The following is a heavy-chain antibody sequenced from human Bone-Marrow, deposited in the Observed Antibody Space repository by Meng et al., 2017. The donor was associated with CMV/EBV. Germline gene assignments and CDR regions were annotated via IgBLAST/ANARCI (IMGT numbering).Heavy chain of an antibody. CDR3: ARTRIAAAGGRAFDI. Sequence: ASVTVSCKASGYTFTGYYMHWVRQAPGQGLEWMGWINPNSGGTNYAQKFQGRVTMTRDTSISTAYMELSRLGSDDTAVDYCARTRIAAAGGRAFDIWGQGTMVTVSS. V-gene: IGHV1-2*02. CDR1: GYTFTGYY. D-gene: IGHD6-25*01. J-gene: IGHJ3*02. CDR2: INPNSGGT.